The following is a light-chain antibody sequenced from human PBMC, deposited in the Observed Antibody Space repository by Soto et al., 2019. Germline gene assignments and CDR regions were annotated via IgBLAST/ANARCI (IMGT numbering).Light chain of an antibody. V-gene: IGLV1-40*01. J-gene: IGLJ3*02. Sequence: QSVLTQPPSVSGAPGQRVTISCTGGSSNIGAGYDVHWYRQFPGTAPKLLVYGNNNRPSGISDRFSASKSGSSASLAITGLQAEDEADYYCQSYDTSLRAWVFSGGTKLTVL. CDR2: GNN. CDR1: SSNIGAGYD. CDR3: QSYDTSLRAWV.